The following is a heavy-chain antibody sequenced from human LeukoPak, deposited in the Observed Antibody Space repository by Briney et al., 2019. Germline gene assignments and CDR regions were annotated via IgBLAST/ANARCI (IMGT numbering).Heavy chain of an antibody. CDR1: GFTFSSYA. V-gene: IGHV3-30-3*01. D-gene: IGHD6-19*01. Sequence: GRSLRLSCAASGFTFSSYAMHWVRQAPGKGLEWVAVISYDGSNKYYADSVKGRFTISRDNSKNTLYLQMNSLRAEDTAVYYCARGGAVAVLYYFDYLGQGTLVTVSS. J-gene: IGHJ4*02. CDR2: ISYDGSNK. CDR3: ARGGAVAVLYYFDY.